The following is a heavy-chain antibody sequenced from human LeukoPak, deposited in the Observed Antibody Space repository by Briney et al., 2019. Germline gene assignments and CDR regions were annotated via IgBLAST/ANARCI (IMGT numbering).Heavy chain of an antibody. D-gene: IGHD5-18*01. Sequence: SETLSLTCTGSGGSISSYYWSWLRQPPGKGLEWIGYIYYSGSTNYNPSLKSRVTISVDTSKNQFSLKLSSVTAADTAVYYCARSGYSYGFHIWGQGTMATVSS. CDR2: IYYSGST. CDR1: GGSISSYY. J-gene: IGHJ3*02. V-gene: IGHV4-59*01. CDR3: ARSGYSYGFHI.